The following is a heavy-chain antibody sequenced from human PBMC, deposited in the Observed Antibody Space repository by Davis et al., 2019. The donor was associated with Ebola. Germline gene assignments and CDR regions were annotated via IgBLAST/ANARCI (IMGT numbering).Heavy chain of an antibody. CDR3: ARLNYDYVWGSPEGGMDV. Sequence: PSETLSLTCTVSGGSISSSTYYWGWIRQPPGKGLEWIGSLYYGGTTYYNPSLKSRVTISVDTSKNQFSLKLSSVTAADTAVYYCARLNYDYVWGSPEGGMDVWGQGTTVTVSS. D-gene: IGHD3-16*01. V-gene: IGHV4-39*01. J-gene: IGHJ6*02. CDR1: GGSISSSTYY. CDR2: LYYGGTT.